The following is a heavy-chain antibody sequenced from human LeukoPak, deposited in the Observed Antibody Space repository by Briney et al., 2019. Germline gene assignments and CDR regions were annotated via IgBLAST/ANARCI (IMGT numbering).Heavy chain of an antibody. V-gene: IGHV1-2*02. Sequence: GASVKVSCKASGYTFTGYYIHWVRQAPGQGLEWMGWINPNSGGTKLAQKFQGRVTMTSDTSTSTAYMDLSRLRSDDTAVYYCARDTSGFDYWGQGTLVTVSS. CDR2: INPNSGGT. J-gene: IGHJ4*02. CDR1: GYTFTGYY. CDR3: ARDTSGFDY.